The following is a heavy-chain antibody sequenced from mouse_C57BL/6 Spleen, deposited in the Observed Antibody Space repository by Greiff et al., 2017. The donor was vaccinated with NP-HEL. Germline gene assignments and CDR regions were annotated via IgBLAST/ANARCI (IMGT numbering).Heavy chain of an antibody. D-gene: IGHD2-4*01. CDR1: GYAFSSYW. Sequence: VKLMESGAELVKPGASVKISCKASGYAFSSYWMNWVKQRPGKGLEWIGQIYPGDGDTNYNGKFKGKATLTADKSSSTAYMQLSSLTSEDSAVYFCARSIYYDYDEGYAMDYWGQGTSVTVSS. V-gene: IGHV1-80*01. CDR3: ARSIYYDYDEGYAMDY. J-gene: IGHJ4*01. CDR2: IYPGDGDT.